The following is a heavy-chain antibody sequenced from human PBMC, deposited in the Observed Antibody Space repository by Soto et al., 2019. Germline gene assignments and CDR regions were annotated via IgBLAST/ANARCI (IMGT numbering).Heavy chain of an antibody. CDR3: AKRPLSIITFDY. D-gene: IGHD3-22*01. Sequence: GGSLRLSCAPSGFTFSSYGMHWARQAPGKGLEWVSVVRHDGSNKFYSDSVKGRFTISRDNSKNMLYMQMNSLRAEDTAVYYCAKRPLSIITFDYWGLGTLVTVSS. V-gene: IGHV3-33*06. CDR2: VRHDGSNK. CDR1: GFTFSSYG. J-gene: IGHJ4*02.